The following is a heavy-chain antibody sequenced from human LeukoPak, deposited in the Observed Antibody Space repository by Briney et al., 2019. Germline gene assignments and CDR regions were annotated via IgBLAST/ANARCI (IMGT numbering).Heavy chain of an antibody. CDR3: ARQVQRYCSSTSCLGWFDP. Sequence: SETLSLTCTVSGGSISSYYWSWIRQPPGKGLEWIGYIYYSGSTNYNPSLKSRVTISVDTSKNQFSLKLSSVTAADTAVYYCARQVQRYCSSTSCLGWFDPWGQGTLVTVSS. V-gene: IGHV4-59*08. J-gene: IGHJ5*02. D-gene: IGHD2-2*01. CDR1: GGSISSYY. CDR2: IYYSGST.